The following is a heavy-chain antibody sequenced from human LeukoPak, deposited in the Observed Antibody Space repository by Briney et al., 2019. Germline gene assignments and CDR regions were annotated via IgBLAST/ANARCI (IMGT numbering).Heavy chain of an antibody. D-gene: IGHD1-26*01. CDR2: ISAYNGNT. CDR1: GGTFSSYA. J-gene: IGHJ4*02. Sequence: ASVKVSCKASGGTFSSYAISWVRQAPGQGLEWMGWISAYNGNTNYAQKLQGRVTMTTDTSTSTAYMELRSLRSDDTAVYYCARVLGGTYFDYWGQGTLVTVSS. V-gene: IGHV1-18*01. CDR3: ARVLGGTYFDY.